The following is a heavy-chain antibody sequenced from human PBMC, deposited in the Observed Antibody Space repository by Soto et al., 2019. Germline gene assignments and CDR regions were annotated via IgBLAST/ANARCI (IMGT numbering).Heavy chain of an antibody. CDR3: ARGADYYDSSGYWPRS. D-gene: IGHD3-22*01. V-gene: IGHV4-61*05. J-gene: IGHJ4*02. CDR2: IYYSGST. Sequence: SETLSLTCTVSGGSITSSSYYWGWIRQPPGKGLEWIGYIYYSGSTNYNPSLKSRVTISVDTSKNQFSLKLSSVTAADTAVYYCARGADYYDSSGYWPRSWGQGTLVTVSS. CDR1: GGSITSSSYY.